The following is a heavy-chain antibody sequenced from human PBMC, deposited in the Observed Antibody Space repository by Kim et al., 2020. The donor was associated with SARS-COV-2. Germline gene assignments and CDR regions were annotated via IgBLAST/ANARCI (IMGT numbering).Heavy chain of an antibody. CDR3: ARNVGAMVRGSVSETGEFDY. CDR1: GCSINSNNIY. V-gene: IGHV4-39*07. D-gene: IGHD3-10*01. CDR2: LYYSGST. Sequence: SETLSLTCTVSGCSINSNNIYWGWLRPPPGKGLVWIGTLYYSGSTYYNPSLKRRVTIPVDSSNQQFSLRLTSVTAADTAVYFCARNVGAMVRGSVSETGEFDYWGQGTLVTVSS. J-gene: IGHJ4*02.